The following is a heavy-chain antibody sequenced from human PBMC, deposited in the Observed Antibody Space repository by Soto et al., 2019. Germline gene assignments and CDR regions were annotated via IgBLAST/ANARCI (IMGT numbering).Heavy chain of an antibody. Sequence: PSETLSLTCTVSGDSISSGGHYWSWIRQHPGKRPEWIGYISYSGIAYYNPSLESRFTISVDTSKNQFSLKLSSVTAADTAVYYCARVWGGAFDIWGQGTMVT. V-gene: IGHV4-31*03. CDR1: GDSISSGGHY. J-gene: IGHJ3*02. D-gene: IGHD3-10*01. CDR3: ARVWGGAFDI. CDR2: ISYSGIA.